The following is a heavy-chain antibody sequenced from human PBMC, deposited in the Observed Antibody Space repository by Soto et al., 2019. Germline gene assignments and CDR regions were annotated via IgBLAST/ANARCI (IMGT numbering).Heavy chain of an antibody. CDR1: GGSISSYY. J-gene: IGHJ6*02. Sequence: LSLTCTVSGGSISSYYWSWIRQPPGKGLEWIGYIYYSGSTNYNPSLKSRVTISVDTSKNQFSLKLSSVTAADTAVYYCARAHYGDYGYGMDVWGQGTTVTVSS. D-gene: IGHD4-17*01. V-gene: IGHV4-59*08. CDR3: ARAHYGDYGYGMDV. CDR2: IYYSGST.